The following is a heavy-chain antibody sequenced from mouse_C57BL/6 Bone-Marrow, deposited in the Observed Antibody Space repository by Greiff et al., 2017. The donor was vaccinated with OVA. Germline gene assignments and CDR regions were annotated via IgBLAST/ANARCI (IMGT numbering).Heavy chain of an antibody. D-gene: IGHD3-2*02. V-gene: IGHV1-19*01. J-gene: IGHJ4*01. CDR2: INPYNGGT. CDR3: ARQLRPSYAMDY. CDR1: GYTFTDYY. Sequence: EVQLQQSGPVLVKPGASVKMSCKASGYTFTDYYMNWVKQSHGKSLEWIGVINPYNGGTSYTQKFKGKATLTVDKSSSTAYMELNSLTSEDSAVYYCARQLRPSYAMDYWGQGTSVTVSA.